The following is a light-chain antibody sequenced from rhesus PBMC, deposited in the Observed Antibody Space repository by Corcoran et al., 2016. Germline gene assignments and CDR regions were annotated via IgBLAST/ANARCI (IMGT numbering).Light chain of an antibody. V-gene: IGKV1-25*01. CDR2: EAS. Sequence: DIQMTQSPSSLSASVGDRVTITCRACQGITNDLAWYQQKPGETPKLLIYEASSLQSGIPSRFSGNGSGTDFTLTISNRQSENFATYYCQHYYSTPNSFGQETKVEIK. CDR3: QHYYSTPNS. J-gene: IGKJ2*01. CDR1: QGITND.